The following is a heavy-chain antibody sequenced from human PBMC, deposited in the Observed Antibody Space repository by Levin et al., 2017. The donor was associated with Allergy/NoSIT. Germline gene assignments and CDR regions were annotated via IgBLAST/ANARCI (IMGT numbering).Heavy chain of an antibody. V-gene: IGHV3-23*01. D-gene: IGHD1-1*01. CDR1: GFTFSSYA. Sequence: GESLKISCAASGFTFSSYAMNWVRQAPGRGLEWVSGVSGSGSRTYYADSVKGRFTISRDNSKNTLSLQMNSLRAEDTAIYYCAKGNWNDEYIFDYWGQGTLVTVSS. CDR2: VSGSGSRT. J-gene: IGHJ4*02. CDR3: AKGNWNDEYIFDY.